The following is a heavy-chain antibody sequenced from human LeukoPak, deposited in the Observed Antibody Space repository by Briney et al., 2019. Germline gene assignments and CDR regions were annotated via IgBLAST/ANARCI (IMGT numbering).Heavy chain of an antibody. D-gene: IGHD3-9*01. Sequence: SETLSLTCAVFGGSFSGYYWSWIRQSPEKGLEWIGEMSHTGATIYNPSLKSRVTVSVDTSKKQFSLNLRSVTAADTAVYYCARGLHYNILTGGMDVWGQGTTVIVSS. J-gene: IGHJ6*02. CDR1: GGSFSGYY. CDR2: MSHTGAT. CDR3: ARGLHYNILTGGMDV. V-gene: IGHV4-34*01.